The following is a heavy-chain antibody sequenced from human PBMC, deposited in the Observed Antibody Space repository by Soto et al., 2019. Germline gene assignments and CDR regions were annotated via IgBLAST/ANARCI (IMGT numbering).Heavy chain of an antibody. CDR3: ARVYSGYDFFDS. CDR2: INTSGRT. J-gene: IGHJ4*02. Sequence: SETLSLTCTVSGDSFSNYYWSWIRLPPWKGLEWIGFINTSGRTNYNPSLKSRVTISVDTSKNQISLKLGSVTTADTALYYCARVYSGYDFFDSWGQGTLVTVS. CDR1: GDSFSNYY. V-gene: IGHV4-59*01. D-gene: IGHD5-12*01.